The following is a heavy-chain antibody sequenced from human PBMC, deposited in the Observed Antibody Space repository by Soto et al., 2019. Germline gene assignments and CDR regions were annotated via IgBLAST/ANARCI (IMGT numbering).Heavy chain of an antibody. D-gene: IGHD3-3*01. J-gene: IGHJ4*02. CDR3: ASGFGVVIPSYYQIDY. V-gene: IGHV1-69*13. Sequence: ASVKVSCKASGGTFSRYAISWVRQAPGQGLEWMGGIIPIFGTANYAQKFQGRVTITADESTSTAYMELSSLRSEDTAVYYCASGFGVVIPSYYQIDYWGQGTLVTVSS. CDR1: GGTFSRYA. CDR2: IIPIFGTA.